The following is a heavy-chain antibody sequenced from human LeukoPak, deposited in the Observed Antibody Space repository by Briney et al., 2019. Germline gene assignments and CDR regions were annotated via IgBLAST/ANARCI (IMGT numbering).Heavy chain of an antibody. CDR1: GGSISSSY. V-gene: IGHV4-59*01. CDR2: IYYSGST. CDR3: VREAALTMTVVVLDY. Sequence: SETLSLTCTVSGGSISSSYWSWIRQPPGKGLEWIGYIYYSGSTNYNPSLKSRVTISVDTSKNQFSLKLSSVTAADTAVYYCVREAALTMTVVVLDYWGQGALVTVSS. J-gene: IGHJ4*02. D-gene: IGHD3-22*01.